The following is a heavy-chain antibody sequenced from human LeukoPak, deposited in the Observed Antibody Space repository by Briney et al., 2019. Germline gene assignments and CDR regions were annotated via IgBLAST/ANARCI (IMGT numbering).Heavy chain of an antibody. V-gene: IGHV4-31*03. D-gene: IGHD2-2*01. CDR1: GGTISGGGYY. J-gene: IGHJ4*02. Sequence: PSQTLSLTCTASGGTISGGGYYWSWLRQHPGKGLEWIGYIYYSGSTYYNPSLKSRVTTSVDTSKTQFSLKLSSVTAADTAVYYCARESSTSRRVRGFDYWGQGTLVTVSS. CDR2: IYYSGST. CDR3: ARESSTSRRVRGFDY.